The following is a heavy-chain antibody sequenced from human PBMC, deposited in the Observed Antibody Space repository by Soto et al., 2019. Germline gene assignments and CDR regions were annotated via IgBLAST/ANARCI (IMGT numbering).Heavy chain of an antibody. V-gene: IGHV1-69*08. CDR3: AREQFSPLSFNWFDP. D-gene: IGHD3-3*01. CDR2: IIPILGIA. CDR1: GGTFSSYT. Sequence: QVQLVQSGAEVKKPGSSVKVSCKASGGTFSSYTISWVRQAPGQGLEWMGRIIPILGIANYAQKFQVRVTIXXDXSXXTAYLELSSLRSEDTAVYYCAREQFSPLSFNWFDPWGQGTLVTVSS. J-gene: IGHJ5*02.